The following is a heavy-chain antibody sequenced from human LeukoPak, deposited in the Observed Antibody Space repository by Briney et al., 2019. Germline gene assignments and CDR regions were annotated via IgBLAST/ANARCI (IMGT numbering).Heavy chain of an antibody. Sequence: PSETLSLTCTVSGASVTDYYWSWIRQSPGKGLEWISYIHHSGNSDYNPSLRSRVTTSLDTSKNQFSLNLISVTASDTAVYYCTRGHGAFHPWSREPLLPVS. V-gene: IGHV4-59*02. CDR2: IHHSGNS. J-gene: IGHJ5*02. CDR1: GASVTDYY. D-gene: IGHD2/OR15-2a*01. CDR3: TRGHGAFHP.